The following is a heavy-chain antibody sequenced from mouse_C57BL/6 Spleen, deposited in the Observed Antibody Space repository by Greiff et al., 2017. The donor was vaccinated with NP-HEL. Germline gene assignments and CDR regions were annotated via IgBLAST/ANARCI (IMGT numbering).Heavy chain of an antibody. Sequence: QVQLQQPGAELVKPGASVKLSCKASGYTFTSYWMHWVKQRPGQGLEWIGMIHPNSGSTNYNEKFKSKATLTVDKSSSTAYMQLSSLTSEDSAVYYGARGSREPHCFDYWGQGTTLTVSS. J-gene: IGHJ2*01. CDR1: GYTFTSYW. D-gene: IGHD1-1*01. CDR3: ARGSREPHCFDY. V-gene: IGHV1-64*01. CDR2: IHPNSGST.